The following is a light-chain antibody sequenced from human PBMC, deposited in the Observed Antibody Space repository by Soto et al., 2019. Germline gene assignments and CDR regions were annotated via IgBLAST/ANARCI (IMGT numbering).Light chain of an antibody. J-gene: IGLJ1*01. CDR2: EVS. CDR3: SSFTTSSTYV. CDR1: SSDIGSYNR. Sequence: QSALTQPPSVSGSPGQSVAISCTGTSSDIGSYNRVAWYQQPPGTAPKLIIYEVSNRPSGVPDRSSGSKSGNTASLTISGLQAEDEADYYCSSFTTSSTYVFGTGAKLTVL. V-gene: IGLV2-18*02.